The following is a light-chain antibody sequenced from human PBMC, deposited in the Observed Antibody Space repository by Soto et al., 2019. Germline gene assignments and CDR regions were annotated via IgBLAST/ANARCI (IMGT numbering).Light chain of an antibody. CDR3: CSYGGSFPYV. Sequence: QSVLTQPPSVSGSPGQSVTISCTGTSSDVGGYDYVSWYQQCPGKAPKLLIYDVTKRPSGVPDRFSGSKSGNTASLTISGLQAEDEADFYCCSYGGSFPYVFGTGTKLTVL. V-gene: IGLV2-11*01. J-gene: IGLJ1*01. CDR2: DVT. CDR1: SSDVGGYDY.